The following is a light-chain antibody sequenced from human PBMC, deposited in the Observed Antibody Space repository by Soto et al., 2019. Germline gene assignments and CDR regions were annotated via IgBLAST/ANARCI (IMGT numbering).Light chain of an antibody. Sequence: QSALTQPASVSGSPGQSITISCTGTSSDVGSYKFVSWYQQHPVKAPKLMIYEGSKRPSGVSNRFSGSKSGNTASLTISGLQAEDEADYYCCSYAGSSTLVFGGGTTLTVL. CDR1: SSDVGSYKF. V-gene: IGLV2-23*01. CDR3: CSYAGSSTLV. CDR2: EGS. J-gene: IGLJ2*01.